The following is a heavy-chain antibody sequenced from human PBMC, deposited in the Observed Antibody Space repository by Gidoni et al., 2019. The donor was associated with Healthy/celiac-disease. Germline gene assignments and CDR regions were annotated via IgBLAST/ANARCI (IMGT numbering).Heavy chain of an antibody. Sequence: QVQLVESGGGAVQPGRSLRLSCAASGFTFSSYAMHWVRQAPGKGLEWVAVISYDGSNKYYADSVKGRFTISRDNSKNTLYLQMNSLRAEDTAVYYCARGGPGKGAFDIWGQGTMVTVSS. CDR1: GFTFSSYA. V-gene: IGHV3-30-3*01. CDR3: ARGGPGKGAFDI. CDR2: ISYDGSNK. J-gene: IGHJ3*02. D-gene: IGHD3-10*01.